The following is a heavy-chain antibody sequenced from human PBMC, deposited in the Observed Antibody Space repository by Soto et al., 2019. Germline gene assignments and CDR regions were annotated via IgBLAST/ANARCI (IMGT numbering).Heavy chain of an antibody. V-gene: IGHV3-73*02. J-gene: IGHJ4*02. CDR2: IRSKANSYAT. CDR1: GFTFSGSA. CDR3: TRPKVATTEADY. D-gene: IGHD5-12*01. Sequence: EVQLVESGGGLVQPGGSLKLSCAASGFTFSGSAMHWVRQASGKGLEWVGRIRSKANSYATAYAASGKGRFTISRDDSKNTAYLKMNSLKTEDTAVYYCTRPKVATTEADYWGQGTLVNVSS.